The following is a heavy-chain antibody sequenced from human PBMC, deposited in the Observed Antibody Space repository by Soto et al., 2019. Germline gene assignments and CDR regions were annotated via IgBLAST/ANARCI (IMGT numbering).Heavy chain of an antibody. J-gene: IGHJ4*02. Sequence: ASVKVSCKASGGTFSSYAISWVRQAPGQGLEWMGGIIPIFGTANYAQKFQGRVTITADESTSTAYMELSSLRSEDTAVYYCARVAYKATYYYDSSGYYSPTKDQFDYWGQGTLVTVSS. D-gene: IGHD3-22*01. V-gene: IGHV1-69*13. CDR1: GGTFSSYA. CDR2: IIPIFGTA. CDR3: ARVAYKATYYYDSSGYYSPTKDQFDY.